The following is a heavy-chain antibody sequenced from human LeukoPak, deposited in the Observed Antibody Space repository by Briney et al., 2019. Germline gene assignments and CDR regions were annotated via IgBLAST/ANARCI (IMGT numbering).Heavy chain of an antibody. V-gene: IGHV3-30*02. CDR3: AKDLEQSATGFDY. D-gene: IGHD6-19*01. Sequence: GGSLRLSCAASGFTFSSYGMHWVRQAPGKGLEWVAFIRYDGSNKYYADSVKGRFTISRDNSKNTLYLQMNSLRAEDTAVYYCAKDLEQSATGFDYWGQGTLVTVSS. CDR1: GFTFSSYG. J-gene: IGHJ4*02. CDR2: IRYDGSNK.